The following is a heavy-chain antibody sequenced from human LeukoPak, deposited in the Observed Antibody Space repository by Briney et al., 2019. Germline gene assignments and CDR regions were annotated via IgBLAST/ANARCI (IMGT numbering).Heavy chain of an antibody. Sequence: SSETLSLTCAVSGGSISSGGYSWSWIRQPPGKGLEWIGYIYHSGSTYYNPSLKSRVTISVDRSENQFSLKLSSVTAADTAVYYCARLDHCGGDCYLFDYWGQGTLVTVSS. V-gene: IGHV4-30-2*01. J-gene: IGHJ4*02. CDR1: GGSISSGGYS. D-gene: IGHD2-21*02. CDR3: ARLDHCGGDCYLFDY. CDR2: IYHSGST.